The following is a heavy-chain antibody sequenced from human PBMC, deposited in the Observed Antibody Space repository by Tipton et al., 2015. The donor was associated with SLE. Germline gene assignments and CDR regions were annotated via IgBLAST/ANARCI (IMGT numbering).Heavy chain of an antibody. V-gene: IGHV4-61*02. D-gene: IGHD3/OR15-3a*01. CDR2: IYTSGRA. J-gene: IGHJ3*02. Sequence: TLSLTCTVSGGSISSGSYYWNWIRQPAGKGLEWIGRIYTSGRANYNPSLKSRVTISVDTSKNQFSLNLRSVTAEDTAVYYCAREGWRVDFHAFDIWGQGTMVTVSS. CDR1: GGSISSGSYY. CDR3: AREGWRVDFHAFDI.